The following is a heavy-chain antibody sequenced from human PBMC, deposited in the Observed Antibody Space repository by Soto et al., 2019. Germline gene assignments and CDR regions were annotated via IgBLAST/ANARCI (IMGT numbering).Heavy chain of an antibody. D-gene: IGHD4-17*01. CDR2: IYYSGRT. CDR3: ARPWYGGQAFDI. J-gene: IGHJ3*02. Sequence: HPQLQEAGPGLVKSSETLSLTCTVSGGSISSSSYYWGWIRQPPGTGLEWIGSIYYSGRTYYNASLKSRVTISVNTSKNQFSLKLTSVTAADTAVYYCARPWYGGQAFDIWGQGTVVTVSS. CDR1: GGSISSSSYY. V-gene: IGHV4-39*01.